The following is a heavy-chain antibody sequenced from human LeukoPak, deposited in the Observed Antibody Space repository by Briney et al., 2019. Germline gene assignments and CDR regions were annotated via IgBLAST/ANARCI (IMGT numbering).Heavy chain of an antibody. V-gene: IGHV3-48*01. Sequence: GGSLRLSCAASGFTFSTYTMDWVRQAPGKGLEWVSYIDIGSSTIYYADSVKGRFTISRDNAKNSLYLQMNSLRVEDTAVYYCARGPPLFDPWGQGTLVTVSS. J-gene: IGHJ5*02. CDR3: ARGPPLFDP. CDR1: GFTFSTYT. CDR2: IDIGSSTI.